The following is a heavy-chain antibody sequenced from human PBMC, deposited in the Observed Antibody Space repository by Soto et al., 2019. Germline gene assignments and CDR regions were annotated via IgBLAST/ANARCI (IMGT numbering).Heavy chain of an antibody. D-gene: IGHD3-9*01. J-gene: IGHJ6*02. V-gene: IGHV4-61*01. CDR1: GGSVSSATYY. Sequence: SETLSLTCTVSGGSVSSATYYWNWIRQPPWKGLEWIGSVYYSGTPNYNPSLKSRVTISMDTSYNRLSLKLRSVTAADTAVYYCARDLYLRTGPWGMDVWGQGXTVTVYS. CDR3: ARDLYLRTGPWGMDV. CDR2: VYYSGTP.